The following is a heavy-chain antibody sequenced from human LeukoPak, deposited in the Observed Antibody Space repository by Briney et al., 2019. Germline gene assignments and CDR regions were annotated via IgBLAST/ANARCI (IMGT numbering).Heavy chain of an antibody. J-gene: IGHJ6*03. CDR2: INAVNGNT. D-gene: IGHD3-10*01. CDR1: GYTFTSYA. Sequence: RASVKVSCKASGYTFTSYAVHWVRQAPGQRLEWMGWINAVNGNTKYSQEFQGRVTFTRDTSAATAYMELRGLGSEDMAVYFCAKGDGHYYGTGTYSYYIDVWGKGTTVIVSS. CDR3: AKGDGHYYGTGTYSYYIDV. V-gene: IGHV1-3*03.